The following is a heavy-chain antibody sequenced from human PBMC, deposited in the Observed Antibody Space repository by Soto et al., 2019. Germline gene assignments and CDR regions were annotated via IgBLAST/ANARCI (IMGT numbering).Heavy chain of an antibody. J-gene: IGHJ4*02. V-gene: IGHV3-23*01. CDR2: ITDSGDDT. D-gene: IGHD2-2*01. CDR1: GFTFNNYA. CDR3: AKLGSSSWSPHYYFDY. Sequence: GGSLRLSCAVSGFTFNNYAMGWVRQAPGKGLEWVSAITDSGDDTYYIDSVKGRFTISRDNSKSTLYLQMNSLRAEDTAIYYCAKLGSSSWSPHYYFDYWGQGTLVTSPQ.